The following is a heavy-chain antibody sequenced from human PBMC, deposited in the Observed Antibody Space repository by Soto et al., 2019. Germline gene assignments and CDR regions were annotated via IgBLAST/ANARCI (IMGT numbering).Heavy chain of an antibody. CDR1: GFTFSNAW. J-gene: IGHJ5*02. D-gene: IGHD3-10*01. V-gene: IGHV3-15*01. Sequence: GGSLRLSCAASGFTFSNAWMSWVRQAPGKGLEWVGRIKSKTDGGTTDYAAPVKGRFTISRDDSKNTLYLQMNSLKTENTAVYYCTTDGLLWFGDPQRGYNWFDPWGQGTLVTVS. CDR3: TTDGLLWFGDPQRGYNWFDP. CDR2: IKSKTDGGTT.